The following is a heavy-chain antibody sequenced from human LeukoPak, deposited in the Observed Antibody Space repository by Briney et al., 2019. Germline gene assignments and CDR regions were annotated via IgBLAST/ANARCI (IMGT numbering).Heavy chain of an antibody. D-gene: IGHD3-9*01. CDR2: IYSGGST. J-gene: IGHJ3*02. V-gene: IGHV3-66*01. Sequence: GGSLRLSCAASGFTFSSYAMSWVRQAPGKGLEWVSVIYSGGSTYYADSVKGRFTISRDNSKNTLYLQMNSLRAEDTAVYYCATTSYDILTGSESDAFDIWGQGTMVTVSS. CDR1: GFTFSSYA. CDR3: ATTSYDILTGSESDAFDI.